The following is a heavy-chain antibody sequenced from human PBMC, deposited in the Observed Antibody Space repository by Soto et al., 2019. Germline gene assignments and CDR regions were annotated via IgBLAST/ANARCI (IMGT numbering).Heavy chain of an antibody. Sequence: QVQLVQSGAEVKKPGASVKVSCKASGYTFTSYYMHWVRQAPGQGLEWMGIINPSGGSTSYAQKFQGRVTMTRDTSTSTVYMELSSLRSEDTAVYYCASHHIYGDYVGYYGMDVWGQGTTVTVSS. J-gene: IGHJ6*02. CDR2: INPSGGST. V-gene: IGHV1-46*01. D-gene: IGHD4-17*01. CDR1: GYTFTSYY. CDR3: ASHHIYGDYVGYYGMDV.